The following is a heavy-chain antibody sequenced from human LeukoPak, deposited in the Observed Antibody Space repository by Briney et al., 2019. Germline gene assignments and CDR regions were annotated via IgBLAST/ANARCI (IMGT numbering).Heavy chain of an antibody. CDR3: ARDSGSYYAFDY. CDR2: ISSGSGYI. D-gene: IGHD1-26*01. CDR1: GFTFSYYG. V-gene: IGHV3-21*01. Sequence: GGALRLSCAASGFTFSYYGMNWVRQAPGKGLEWVSSISSGSGYIYYADSVKGRFTISRDNAKNSLYLQMNSLRAEDTAVYYCARDSGSYYAFDYWGQGTLVTVSS. J-gene: IGHJ4*02.